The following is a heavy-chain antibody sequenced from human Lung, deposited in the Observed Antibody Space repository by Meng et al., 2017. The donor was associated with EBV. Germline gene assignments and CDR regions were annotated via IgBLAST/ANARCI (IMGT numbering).Heavy chain of an antibody. J-gene: IGHJ4*02. Sequence: QVQLQAAGAGLVKRSETLLLTCAVSGGSISRSDWWSWVRQPPGKGLEWIGETSHSGSTNYSPSLKSRVTISLDKSKNQLSLKLNSVTAADTAVYYCASSDYYRSDYWSQGTLVTVSS. CDR3: ASSDYYRSDY. V-gene: IGHV4-4*02. CDR1: GGSISRSDW. CDR2: TSHSGST. D-gene: IGHD3-22*01.